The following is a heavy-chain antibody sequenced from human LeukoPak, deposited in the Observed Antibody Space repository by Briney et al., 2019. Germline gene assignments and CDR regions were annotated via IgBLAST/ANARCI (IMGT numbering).Heavy chain of an antibody. CDR1: GFTFSGYW. CDR2: IKHDGSEK. V-gene: IGHV3-7*01. J-gene: IGHJ4*02. CDR3: ARGAGRDDPDY. Sequence: GESLRLSCAASGFTFSGYWMSWVRQAPGKGLEWVANIKHDGSEKYHVASVKGRFTISRDNSQNSLYLQMNSLRPEDTAVYYRARGAGRDDPDYWGQGTLLTVSS. D-gene: IGHD3-16*01.